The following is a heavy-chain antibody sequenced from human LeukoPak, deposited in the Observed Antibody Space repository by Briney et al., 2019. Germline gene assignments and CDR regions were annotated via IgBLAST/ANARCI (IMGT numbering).Heavy chain of an antibody. D-gene: IGHD2-15*01. CDR2: ISHDGSSK. V-gene: IGHV3-30-3*01. CDR3: ANGYCSGGSCFIDAFDI. CDR1: GFTFGTFS. Sequence: PGRSLRLSCVASGFTFGTFSMHWVRQAPGKGLEWVAVISHDGSSKYYTDSVKGRFTISRDNSKNTLYLQMNSLRAEDTAVYYCANGYCSGGSCFIDAFDIWAQGTMVTVSS. J-gene: IGHJ3*02.